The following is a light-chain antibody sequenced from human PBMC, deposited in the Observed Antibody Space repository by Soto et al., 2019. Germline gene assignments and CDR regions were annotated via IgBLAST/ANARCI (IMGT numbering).Light chain of an antibody. Sequence: SYDLTQPPAVSVAPGQTARITWGGNNIGSKNVNWYQPKSGQAPVLVVHDESDRPSGIPERFSGSNSRDTATLTISRVEAGDDADYYCQVSDRLTDYVFGSGNKVTVL. CDR2: DES. V-gene: IGLV3-21*02. J-gene: IGLJ1*01. CDR3: QVSDRLTDYV. CDR1: NIGSKN.